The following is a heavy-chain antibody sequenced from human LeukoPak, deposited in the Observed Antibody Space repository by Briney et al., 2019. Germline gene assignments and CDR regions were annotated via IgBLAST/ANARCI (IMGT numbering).Heavy chain of an antibody. CDR3: ARGLMRYYYDSSGPPGYFDY. V-gene: IGHV3-7*01. J-gene: IGHJ4*02. CDR1: GFTFSSYR. Sequence: GGSLRLSCAASGFTFSSYRMSWVRQAPGKGLEWVANIKQDGSEKYYVDSVKGRFTISRDNAKNSLYLQMNSLRAGDTAVYYCARGLMRYYYDSSGPPGYFDYWGQGTLVTVSS. D-gene: IGHD3-22*01. CDR2: IKQDGSEK.